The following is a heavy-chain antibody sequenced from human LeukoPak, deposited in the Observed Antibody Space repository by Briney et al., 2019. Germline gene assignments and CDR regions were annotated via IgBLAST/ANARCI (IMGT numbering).Heavy chain of an antibody. D-gene: IGHD6-19*01. Sequence: GSSVKVSCKASGGTFSSYAISWLRQAPGQGLEWMGGIIPIFGTANYAQKFQGRVTITTDESTSTAYMELSSLRSEDTAVYYCAREMNAVAGPRSDAFDIWGQGTMVTVSS. CDR3: AREMNAVAGPRSDAFDI. CDR2: IIPIFGTA. V-gene: IGHV1-69*05. CDR1: GGTFSSYA. J-gene: IGHJ3*02.